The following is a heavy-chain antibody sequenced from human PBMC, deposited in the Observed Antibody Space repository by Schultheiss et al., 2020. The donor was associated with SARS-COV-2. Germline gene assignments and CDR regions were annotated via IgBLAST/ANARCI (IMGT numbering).Heavy chain of an antibody. Sequence: GGSLRLSCAASGFTFSSYAMHWVRQAPGKGLEWVAVISYDGSNKYYADSVKGRFTISRDNAKNSLYLQMNSLRAEDTAVYYCARDRRRRSFSSSWFYFDYWGQGTLVTVSS. CDR1: GFTFSSYA. CDR3: ARDRRRRSFSSSWFYFDY. CDR2: ISYDGSNK. D-gene: IGHD6-13*01. J-gene: IGHJ4*02. V-gene: IGHV3-30*07.